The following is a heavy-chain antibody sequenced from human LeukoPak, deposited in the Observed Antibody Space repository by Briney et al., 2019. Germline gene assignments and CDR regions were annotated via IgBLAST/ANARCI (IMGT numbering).Heavy chain of an antibody. J-gene: IGHJ3*02. Sequence: SETLSLTCTVSGGSISSYYWSWIRQPAGKGLEWIGRIYTSGSTNYNPSLKSRVTMSVDTSKNQFSLKLSSVTAADTAVYYCARDSVYSSASRTFDIWGQGTMVTVSS. CDR1: GGSISSYY. CDR3: ARDSVYSSASRTFDI. CDR2: IYTSGST. D-gene: IGHD6-6*01. V-gene: IGHV4-4*07.